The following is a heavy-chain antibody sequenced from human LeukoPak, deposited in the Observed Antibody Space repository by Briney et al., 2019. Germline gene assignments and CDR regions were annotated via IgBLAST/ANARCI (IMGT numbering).Heavy chain of an antibody. J-gene: IGHJ4*02. CDR3: ARGYERGPYYYDSSGYPDY. CDR1: GFTFSSYS. V-gene: IGHV3-21*01. CDR2: ISSSSSYI. Sequence: PGGSLRLSCAASGFTFSSYSMNWVRQAPGKGLEWVSSISSSSSYIYYADSVKGRFTISRDNAKNSLYLQMNSLRAEDTAVYYCARGYERGPYYYDSSGYPDYWGQGTLVTVSS. D-gene: IGHD3-22*01.